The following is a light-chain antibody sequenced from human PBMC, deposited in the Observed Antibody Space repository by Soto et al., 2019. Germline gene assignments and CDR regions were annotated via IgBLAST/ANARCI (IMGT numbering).Light chain of an antibody. J-gene: IGKJ5*01. CDR3: QQLNSYPIT. V-gene: IGKV1-9*01. Sequence: IQLAQAPSFMPASLVKSLSITCXASQGISSYLAWYQQKPERAPKLLIYAASTLQSGVPSRFSGSGSGTEFTLTISSLQPEDFATYYCQQLNSYPITFGQGTRLEIK. CDR2: AAS. CDR1: QGISSY.